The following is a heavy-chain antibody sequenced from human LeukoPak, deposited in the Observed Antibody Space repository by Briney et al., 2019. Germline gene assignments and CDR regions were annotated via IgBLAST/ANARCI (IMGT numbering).Heavy chain of an antibody. CDR1: GGSISSSPYY. Sequence: SETLSLTCTVSGGSISSSPYYWGWIRQPPGKGLEWIGTIYYSGSTYYNPSLKSRVTISVDTSKNQFSLKLSSVTAAVTAVYYCARDGYSGNDGIWGQGTLVTVSS. D-gene: IGHD5-12*01. V-gene: IGHV4-39*07. CDR3: ARDGYSGNDGI. J-gene: IGHJ4*02. CDR2: IYYSGST.